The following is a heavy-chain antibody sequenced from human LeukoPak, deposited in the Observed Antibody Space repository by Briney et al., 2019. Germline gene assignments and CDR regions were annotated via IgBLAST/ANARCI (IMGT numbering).Heavy chain of an antibody. CDR2: IYYTGSS. Sequence: SSETLSLTCAVSGGSVSSSTYYWGWIRQPPGKGLEWIGNIYYTGSSYYNPSLKSRLTMSVDTSKTKFSLKMNSVTAADTAVYYCARLSKGRYFDYIFDFWGQGTLLTVSS. D-gene: IGHD3-9*01. CDR1: GGSVSSSTYY. CDR3: ARLSKGRYFDYIFDF. V-gene: IGHV4-39*01. J-gene: IGHJ4*02.